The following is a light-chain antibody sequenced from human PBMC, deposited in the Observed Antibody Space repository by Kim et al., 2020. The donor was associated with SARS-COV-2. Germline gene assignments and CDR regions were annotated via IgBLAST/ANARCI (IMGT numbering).Light chain of an antibody. Sequence: LSPGERATLSCRASQTFSTSYLAWYQQRPGQAPRLLMYGASSRAIGIPDRFSGSGSVTDFTLTISRLEPEDFAVYYCEQYGSSPYTFGQGTKLEIK. CDR2: GAS. CDR1: QTFSTSY. J-gene: IGKJ2*01. V-gene: IGKV3-20*01. CDR3: EQYGSSPYT.